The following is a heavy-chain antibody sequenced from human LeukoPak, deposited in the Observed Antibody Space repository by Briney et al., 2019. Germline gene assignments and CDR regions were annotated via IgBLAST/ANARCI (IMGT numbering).Heavy chain of an antibody. D-gene: IGHD3-10*01. Sequence: SETLSLTCAVYGGSFSGYYWSWIRQPPGKGLEWIGEINHSGSTNYNPSLKSRVTISVDTSKNQFSLKLSSVTAADTAVYYCARGRPGGSGKTPNWFDPWGQGTLVTVSS. CDR3: ARGRPGGSGKTPNWFDP. CDR2: INHSGST. J-gene: IGHJ5*02. CDR1: GGSFSGYY. V-gene: IGHV4-34*01.